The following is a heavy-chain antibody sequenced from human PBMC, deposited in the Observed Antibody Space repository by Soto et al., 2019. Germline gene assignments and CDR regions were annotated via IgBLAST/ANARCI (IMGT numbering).Heavy chain of an antibody. Sequence: ASVKVSCKASGYTFTSYDINWVRQATGQGLEWMGWMNPNSGNTGYAQKFQGRVTMTRNTSISTAYMELSSLRSEDTAMYYCARVHYDSSGYYYGYWGQGTLVTVSS. CDR2: MNPNSGNT. CDR3: ARVHYDSSGYYYGY. V-gene: IGHV1-8*01. D-gene: IGHD3-22*01. CDR1: GYTFTSYD. J-gene: IGHJ4*02.